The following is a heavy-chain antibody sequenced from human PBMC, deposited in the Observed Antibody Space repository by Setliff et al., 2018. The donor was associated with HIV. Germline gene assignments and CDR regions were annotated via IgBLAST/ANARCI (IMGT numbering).Heavy chain of an antibody. Sequence: SETLSLTCTVSGASIRTGSYYWSWIRQPPGKGLEWLGEIHSSGNTNYSPSLKGRVTISVDTPKNQYSLNLKSVTAADTAVYYCARVREGFLPYDAFEIWGQGTMVTVSS. CDR2: IHSSGNT. D-gene: IGHD3-3*01. CDR3: ARVREGFLPYDAFEI. V-gene: IGHV4-39*02. J-gene: IGHJ3*02. CDR1: GASIRTGSYY.